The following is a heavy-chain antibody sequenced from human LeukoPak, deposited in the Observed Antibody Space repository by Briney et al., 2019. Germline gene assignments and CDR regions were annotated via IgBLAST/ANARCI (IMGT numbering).Heavy chain of an antibody. CDR2: IYYSGST. V-gene: IGHV4-59*08. D-gene: IGHD3-10*01. CDR1: GGSISSYY. CDR3: ARQLWFGESKDY. Sequence: SETLSLTCTVPGGSISSYYWSWIRQPPGKGLEWIGYIYYSGSTSYNPSLKSRVTISVDTSKNQFSLRLSSVTAADTAVYYCARQLWFGESKDYWGQGTLVTVSS. J-gene: IGHJ4*02.